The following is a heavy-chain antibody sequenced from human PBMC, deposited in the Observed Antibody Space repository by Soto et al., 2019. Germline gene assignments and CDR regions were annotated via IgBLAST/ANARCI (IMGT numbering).Heavy chain of an antibody. CDR3: ASSRGGGAATDGFDP. D-gene: IGHD2-15*01. Sequence: ASVKVSCKASGYTFTSYAMHWVRQAPGQRLEWMGWINAGNGNTKYSQKFQGRVTITRDTSASTAYMELSSLRSEDTAVYYCASSRGGGAATDGFDPWGQGTMVTVSS. J-gene: IGHJ5*02. CDR2: INAGNGNT. CDR1: GYTFTSYA. V-gene: IGHV1-3*01.